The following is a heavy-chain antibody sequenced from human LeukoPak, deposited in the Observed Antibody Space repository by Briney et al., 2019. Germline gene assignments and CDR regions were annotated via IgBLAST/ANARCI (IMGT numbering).Heavy chain of an antibody. D-gene: IGHD4-17*01. CDR3: AREYSHGDHDY. CDR2: INPSGGST. V-gene: IGHV1-46*01. J-gene: IGHJ4*02. Sequence: ASVKVSCKASGYTFTSYYMHWVRQAPGQGLEWMGIINPSGGSTSYAQKFQGRVTMTRDTCTSTVYMELSSLRSEDTAVYYCAREYSHGDHDYWGQGTLVTVSS. CDR1: GYTFTSYY.